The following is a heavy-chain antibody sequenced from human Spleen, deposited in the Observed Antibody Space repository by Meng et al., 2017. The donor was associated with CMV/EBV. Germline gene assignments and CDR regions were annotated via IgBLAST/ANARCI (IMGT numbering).Heavy chain of an antibody. CDR2: IYYSGST. J-gene: IGHJ6*02. D-gene: IGHD3-3*01. Sequence: GSLRLSCSVSGGSISSYYWSWIRQPPGKGLEWIGYIYYSGSTNYNPSLKSRVTMSVDTSKKQFSLKLSSVTAADTALYYCARDQLRFRYGMDVWGQGTTVTVSS. CDR3: ARDQLRFRYGMDV. CDR1: GGSISSYY. V-gene: IGHV4-59*01.